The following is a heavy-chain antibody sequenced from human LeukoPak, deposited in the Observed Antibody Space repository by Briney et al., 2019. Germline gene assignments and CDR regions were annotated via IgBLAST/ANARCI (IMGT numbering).Heavy chain of an antibody. D-gene: IGHD6-19*01. CDR3: ESSGWYEQFDY. CDR1: GFTLSSYG. Sequence: GGSLRVSCAASGFTLSSYGMHGVRQAPGKGLEWVAVISYDGSNKYYADSVKGRFTISRDNSKNTLYLQMNSLRAEDTAVYYCESSGWYEQFDYWGQGTLVTVSS. J-gene: IGHJ4*02. V-gene: IGHV3-30*03. CDR2: ISYDGSNK.